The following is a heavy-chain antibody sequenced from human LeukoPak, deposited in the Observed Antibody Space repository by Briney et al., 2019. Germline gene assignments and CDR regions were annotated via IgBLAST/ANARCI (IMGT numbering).Heavy chain of an antibody. D-gene: IGHD2-2*03. V-gene: IGHV1-18*01. CDR1: GFTFTNYG. J-gene: IGHJ4*02. Sequence: ASVKVSCKTSGFTFTNYGVSWVRQAPRQGLEWMGWIIASNGYTSYAQKFRDRVTITRDTATSTAYMDLKSLKSDDTALYYCARNGYCSSSSCLFDYWGQGTLVTVSS. CDR2: IIASNGYT. CDR3: ARNGYCSSSSCLFDY.